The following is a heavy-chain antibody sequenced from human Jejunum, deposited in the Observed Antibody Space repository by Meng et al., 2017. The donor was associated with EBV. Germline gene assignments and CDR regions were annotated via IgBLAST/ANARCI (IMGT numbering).Heavy chain of an antibody. Sequence: QVQLQESGLGLVKPSATLSLTRTVSGGSVNSGNVYWSWIRQPPGKGLEWIGYIYYSGSTNYIPSLKSRVTISLDTSKNQFSLKLSSVTAADTAVYYCAGLRYSGYDRAFDYWGQGALVTVSS. CDR1: GGSVNSGNVY. D-gene: IGHD5-12*01. CDR2: IYYSGST. V-gene: IGHV4-61*01. CDR3: AGLRYSGYDRAFDY. J-gene: IGHJ4*02.